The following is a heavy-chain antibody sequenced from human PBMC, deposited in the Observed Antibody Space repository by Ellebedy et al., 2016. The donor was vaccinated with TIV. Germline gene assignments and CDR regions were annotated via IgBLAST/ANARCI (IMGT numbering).Heavy chain of an antibody. CDR2: IGSGNPYI. Sequence: GESLKISXAASGLTLSTSSMNWVRQAPGKGLEWFSSIGSGNPYIIYADSVKGRLTIYRDNAKNSLYLHMSSLRAEDTAVYYCARDVGYDNNANYHYNFDSWGQGTLVTVSS. D-gene: IGHD3-22*01. V-gene: IGHV3-21*01. CDR3: ARDVGYDNNANYHYNFDS. J-gene: IGHJ4*02. CDR1: GLTLSTSS.